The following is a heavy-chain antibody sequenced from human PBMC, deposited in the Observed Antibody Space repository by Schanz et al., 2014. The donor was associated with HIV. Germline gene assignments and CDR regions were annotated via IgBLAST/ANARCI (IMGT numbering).Heavy chain of an antibody. CDR1: GFTFSTFG. V-gene: IGHV3-30*18. J-gene: IGHJ6*02. D-gene: IGHD3-10*01. Sequence: QVRLVESGGGVVQPGRSLRLSCAASGFTFSTFGMHWVRQAPGKGLEWVAVISYDGSNKYYSDSVKGRFTISRDNSRNTLYLEMNSLRADDTAVYYCAKDEYYYGSGSYIYFYYGMDVWGQGTTVTVSS. CDR3: AKDEYYYGSGSYIYFYYGMDV. CDR2: ISYDGSNK.